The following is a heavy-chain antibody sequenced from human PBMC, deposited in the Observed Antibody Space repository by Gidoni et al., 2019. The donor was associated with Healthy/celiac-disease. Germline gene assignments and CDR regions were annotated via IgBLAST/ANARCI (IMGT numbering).Heavy chain of an antibody. CDR3: AREIVVPAALWFDP. CDR1: GGSISSYY. Sequence: QVQLQESGPGLVKPSETLSLTCTVSGGSISSYYWSWIRQPPGKGLEWIGYIYYSGSTNYNPSHKSRVTISVDTSKNQFSLKLSSVTAADTAVYYCAREIVVPAALWFDPWGQGTLVTVSS. D-gene: IGHD2-2*01. J-gene: IGHJ5*02. CDR2: IYYSGST. V-gene: IGHV4-59*01.